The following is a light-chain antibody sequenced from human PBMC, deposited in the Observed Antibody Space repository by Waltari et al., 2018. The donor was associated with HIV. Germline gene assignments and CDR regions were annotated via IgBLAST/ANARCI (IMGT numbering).Light chain of an antibody. V-gene: IGLV1-44*01. CDR3: AAWDDSLNAVI. Sequence: QSGLTQPPSASGTPGQRVTISCSGSSSNIGSNPVNWYQLLPRSAPKVVINNTHQRPSGVPERFSGSKSGTSASLDIFRLQSEDEAEYYCAAWDDSLNAVIFGGGTKLTVL. J-gene: IGLJ2*01. CDR2: NTH. CDR1: SSNIGSNP.